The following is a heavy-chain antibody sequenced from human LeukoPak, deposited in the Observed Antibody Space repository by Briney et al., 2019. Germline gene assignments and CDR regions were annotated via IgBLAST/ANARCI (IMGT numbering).Heavy chain of an antibody. CDR2: ISVSGGGT. D-gene: IGHD1-14*01. CDR3: ATDLRTPSA. CDR1: GFTFSAYS. V-gene: IGHV3-23*01. Sequence: GGSLRLSCVASGFTFSAYSMTWVRQAPGKGLDWVSSISVSGGGTYYADSVRGRFTISRDNSKNTLYLQMNSLRVEDTAVYYCATDLRTPSAWGQGTLVTVSS. J-gene: IGHJ5*02.